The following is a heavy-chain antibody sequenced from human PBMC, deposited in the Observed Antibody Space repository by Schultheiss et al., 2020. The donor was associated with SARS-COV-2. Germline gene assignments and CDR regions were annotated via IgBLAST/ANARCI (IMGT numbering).Heavy chain of an antibody. CDR3: ARDQGGSRYYYYMDV. CDR1: GGSFSGYY. CDR2: IYYSGST. J-gene: IGHJ6*03. D-gene: IGHD2-2*01. V-gene: IGHV4-59*08. Sequence: SETLSLTCAVYGGSFSGYYWSWIRQPPGKGLEWIGYIYYSGSTNYNPSLKSRVTISVDTSKNQFSLKLSSVTAADTAVYYCARDQGGSRYYYYMDVWGKGTTVTVSS.